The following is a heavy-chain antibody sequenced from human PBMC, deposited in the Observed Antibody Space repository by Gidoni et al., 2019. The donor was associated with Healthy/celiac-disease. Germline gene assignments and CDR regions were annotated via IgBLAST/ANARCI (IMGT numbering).Heavy chain of an antibody. V-gene: IGHV4-59*01. CDR3: ARDRLRGLGHLTSSGTGDAFDI. D-gene: IGHD4-17*01. Sequence: QVQLQESGPGLVKPSETLSLTCPVSGGSISSYYWIWLRQPPGKGLEWIGYIYYSGSTNYNPSLKSRVTISVDTSKNQFSLKLSSVTAADTAVYYCARDRLRGLGHLTSSGTGDAFDIWGQGTMVTVSS. CDR2: IYYSGST. CDR1: GGSISSYY. J-gene: IGHJ3*02.